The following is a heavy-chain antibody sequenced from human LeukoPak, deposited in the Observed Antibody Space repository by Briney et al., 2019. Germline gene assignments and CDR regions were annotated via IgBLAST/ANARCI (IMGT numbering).Heavy chain of an antibody. CDR1: GGSISSGGYY. Sequence: SETLSLTCTVSGGSISSGGYYWSWIRQHPGKGLEWIGYIYYSGSTYYNPSLKSRVTISLDTSKNQFSLKLSSVAAADTAVYYCARRAQYYYALDVWGQGTTVTVSS. CDR3: ARRAQYYYALDV. V-gene: IGHV4-31*03. J-gene: IGHJ6*02. CDR2: IYYSGST.